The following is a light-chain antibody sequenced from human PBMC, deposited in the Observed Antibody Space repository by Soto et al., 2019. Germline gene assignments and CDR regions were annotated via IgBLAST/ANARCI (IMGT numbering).Light chain of an antibody. V-gene: IGLV1-40*01. CDR1: SSNIGAGYD. CDR3: QSYDSSLSEV. CDR2: ANT. J-gene: IGLJ1*01. Sequence: QSVLTQPPSVSGAPGQRVTISCTGSSSNIGAGYDVHWYQQLPGTAPKRLISANTNRPSGVPDRVSGSKSGTSASLAITGLQAEDEADYYCQSYDSSLSEVFGTGTKLTVL.